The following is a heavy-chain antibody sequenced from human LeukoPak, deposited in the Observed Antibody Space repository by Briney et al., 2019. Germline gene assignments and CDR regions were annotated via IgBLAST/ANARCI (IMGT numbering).Heavy chain of an antibody. Sequence: ASVKVSCKASGYTFTSYDINWVRQATGQGLEWMGWMNPNSGNTGYAQKFQGRVTMTRNTSIRTAYMELSSLRSEDTAVYYCARVNREAGYDFWSGYYRSHYYYYMDVWGKGTTVTVSS. J-gene: IGHJ6*03. V-gene: IGHV1-8*01. D-gene: IGHD3-3*01. CDR2: MNPNSGNT. CDR3: ARVNREAGYDFWSGYYRSHYYYYMDV. CDR1: GYTFTSYD.